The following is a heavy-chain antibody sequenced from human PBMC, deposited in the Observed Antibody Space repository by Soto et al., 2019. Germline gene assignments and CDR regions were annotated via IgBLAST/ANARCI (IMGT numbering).Heavy chain of an antibody. CDR1: GFTFSSYS. CDR3: VRESGSYVLGLEY. CDR2: ISSSSSYI. Sequence: EVQLVESGGGLVKPGGSLRLSCAASGFTFSSYSMNWVRQAPGKGLEWVSSISSSSSYIYYADSVKGRFTISRDNAKNYLYLQMNSRRAEDTAVYYCVRESGSYVLGLEYWGQGTRVTVSS. J-gene: IGHJ4*02. V-gene: IGHV3-21*03. D-gene: IGHD1-26*01.